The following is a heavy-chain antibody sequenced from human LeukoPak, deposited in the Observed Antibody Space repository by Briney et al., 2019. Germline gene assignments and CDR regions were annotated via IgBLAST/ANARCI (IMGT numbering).Heavy chain of an antibody. V-gene: IGHV4-61*02. CDR3: AREGYGNLDY. CDR1: GDSISSGTFY. J-gene: IGHJ4*02. D-gene: IGHD5-12*01. CDR2: IYTGGST. Sequence: SQTLSLTCTVSGDSISSGTFYWSWIRQPAGKGLEWIGRIYTGGSTNYNPSLRSRVTISIDTSKNQFSLKLSSVTAADTAVYYCAREGYGNLDYWGQGTLVTVSS.